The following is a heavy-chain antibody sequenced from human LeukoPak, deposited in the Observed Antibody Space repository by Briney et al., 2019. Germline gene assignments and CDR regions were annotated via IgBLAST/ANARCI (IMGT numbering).Heavy chain of an antibody. CDR2: IKQDGGEI. CDR1: GFIFSSYW. V-gene: IGHV3-7*01. J-gene: IGHJ5*02. CDR3: ARGSRGNWFDP. D-gene: IGHD3-10*01. Sequence: GGSLRLSCAASGFIFSSYWMSWVRQAPGKGLEWVANIKQDGGEIYYVDSVKGRFTISRDNAKNSLYLQMNSLRAEDTAVYYCARGSRGNWFDPWGQGTLVTVSS.